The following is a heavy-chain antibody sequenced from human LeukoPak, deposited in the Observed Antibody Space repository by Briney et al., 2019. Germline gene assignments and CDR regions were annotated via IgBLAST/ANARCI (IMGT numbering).Heavy chain of an antibody. D-gene: IGHD5-18*01. V-gene: IGHV3-21*01. CDR1: GFTFRAYS. CDR3: ARDQLGGFDY. Sequence: GGPQRPSCAASGFTFRAYSMTWVRQAPGKGLEWVSSISSSRSYLYYADSVKGRFTISRDNAKNSLYLQMNSLRAEDTAVYYCARDQLGGFDYWGQGTLVTVSS. CDR2: ISSSRSYL. J-gene: IGHJ4*02.